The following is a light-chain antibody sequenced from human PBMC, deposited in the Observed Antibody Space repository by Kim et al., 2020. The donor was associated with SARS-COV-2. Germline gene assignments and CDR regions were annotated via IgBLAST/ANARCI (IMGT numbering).Light chain of an antibody. CDR1: SRDVGSHDY. V-gene: IGLV2-14*03. CDR3: SSYTSTRTVV. J-gene: IGLJ2*01. CDR2: DVT. Sequence: GQPITISCTGTSRDVGSHDYVSWYQQHPGKAPRLMIYDVTSRPSGISNRFSGSKSGNTASLTISGLQAEDEAHYYCSSYTSTRTVVFGGGTQLTVL.